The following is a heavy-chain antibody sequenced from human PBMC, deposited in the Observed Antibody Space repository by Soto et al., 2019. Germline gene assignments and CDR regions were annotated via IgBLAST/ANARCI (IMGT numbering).Heavy chain of an antibody. CDR1: GFTFSSYG. CDR3: AKDIGRFLEWYYYGMDV. Sequence: GGSLRLSCAASGFTFSSYGMHWVRQAPGEGLEWVAVISYDGSNKYYADSVKGRFTISRDNSKNTLYLQMNSLRAEDTAVYYCAKDIGRFLEWYYYGMDVWGQGTKVTVYS. V-gene: IGHV3-30*18. D-gene: IGHD3-3*01. J-gene: IGHJ6*02. CDR2: ISYDGSNK.